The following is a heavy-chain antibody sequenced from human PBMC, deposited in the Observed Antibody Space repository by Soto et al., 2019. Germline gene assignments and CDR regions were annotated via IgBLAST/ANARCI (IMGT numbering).Heavy chain of an antibody. D-gene: IGHD1-20*01. CDR2: INHSGST. J-gene: IGHJ3*02. CDR1: GGAFSGYY. Sequence: SETLSLTCAVYGGAFSGYYWSWIRQPPGKGLEWIGEINHSGSTNYNPSLKSRVTISVDTSKNQFSLKLSSVTAADTAVYYCARRSNSDAFDIWGQGTMVTVSS. CDR3: ARRSNSDAFDI. V-gene: IGHV4-34*01.